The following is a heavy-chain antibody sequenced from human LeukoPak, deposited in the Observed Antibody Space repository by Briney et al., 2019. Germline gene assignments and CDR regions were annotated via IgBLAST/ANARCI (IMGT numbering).Heavy chain of an antibody. V-gene: IGHV3-30*02. Sequence: GGSLRLSCAASEFSFSNYAMSWVRQAPGKGLEWVAFRRYDGSNKYYADSVKGRFTISRDNSKNTLYLQMNSLRAEDTAVYYCAKDVTMVRGVIGHWFDPWGQGTLVTVSS. CDR3: AKDVTMVRGVIGHWFDP. D-gene: IGHD3-10*01. CDR1: EFSFSNYA. CDR2: RRYDGSNK. J-gene: IGHJ5*02.